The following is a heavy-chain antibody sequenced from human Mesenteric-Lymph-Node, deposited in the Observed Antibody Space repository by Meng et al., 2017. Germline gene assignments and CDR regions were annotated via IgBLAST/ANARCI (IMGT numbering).Heavy chain of an antibody. CDR1: GFMFDDYA. CDR2: ISWNSGSI. D-gene: IGHD3-16*01. CDR3: ARGGRSDY. Sequence: SLKISSAASGFMFDDYAMYWVRQAPGKGLEWVSGISWNSGSIAYADSVKGRFTISRDNAKNSLFLQMNSLRAEDTAVYYCARGGRSDYWGQGTLVTVSS. J-gene: IGHJ4*02. V-gene: IGHV3-9*01.